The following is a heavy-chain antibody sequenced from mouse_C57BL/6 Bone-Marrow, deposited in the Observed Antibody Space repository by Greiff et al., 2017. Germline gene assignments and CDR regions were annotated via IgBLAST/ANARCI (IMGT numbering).Heavy chain of an antibody. D-gene: IGHD2-4*01. CDR2: IHPNSGST. CDR1: GYTFTSYW. Sequence: QVQLQQPGAELVKPGASVKLSCKASGYTFTSYWMHWVKQRPGQGLEWIGMIHPNSGSTNYNAKFKSKATLTVDKSSSTAYMQLSSLTSEDSAVYYCARLYDYRRGAMDYWGQGTSVTVSS. V-gene: IGHV1-64*01. J-gene: IGHJ4*01. CDR3: ARLYDYRRGAMDY.